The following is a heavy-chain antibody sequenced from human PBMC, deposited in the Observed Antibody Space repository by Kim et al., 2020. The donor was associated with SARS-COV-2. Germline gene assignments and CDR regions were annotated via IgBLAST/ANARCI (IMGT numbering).Heavy chain of an antibody. CDR2: IYYSGST. CDR1: GGSISSYY. V-gene: IGHV4-59*01. Sequence: SETLSLTCTVSGGSISSYYWSWIRQPPGKGLEWIGYIYYSGSTNYNPPLKSRVTISVDTSKNQFSLKLSSVTAADTAVYYCARAACGGSCHGPGFGGMDVWGQGTTVTVSS. J-gene: IGHJ6*02. D-gene: IGHD2-15*01. CDR3: ARAACGGSCHGPGFGGMDV.